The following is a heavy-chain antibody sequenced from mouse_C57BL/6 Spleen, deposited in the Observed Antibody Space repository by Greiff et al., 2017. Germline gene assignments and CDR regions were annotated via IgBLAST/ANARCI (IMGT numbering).Heavy chain of an antibody. CDR3: ARGRDYHFDY. CDR2: IYPGNGDT. CDR1: GYTFTSYN. D-gene: IGHD2-4*01. Sequence: QVQLQQSGAELVRPGASVKMSCKASGYTFTSYNMHWVKQTPSQGLEWIGAIYPGNGDTSYNQKFKGKATMTVDKSSSTAYMQLSSLTSEDSAVYFCARGRDYHFDYWGQGTTLTVSS. J-gene: IGHJ2*01. V-gene: IGHV1-12*01.